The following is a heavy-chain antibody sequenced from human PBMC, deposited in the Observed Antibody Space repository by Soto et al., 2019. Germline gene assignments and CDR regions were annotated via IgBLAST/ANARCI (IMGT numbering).Heavy chain of an antibody. CDR2: INPNSGNT. Sequence: ASVKVSCKASGYSFTSYDINWVRQATGQGLEWMGWINPNSGNTGYAQKFQGRITMTRNTSISTVYMELSSLTSEDTAVYYCARGLPRRSCYNFWGQGTHVTV. CDR3: ARGLPRRSCYNF. V-gene: IGHV1-8*02. D-gene: IGHD2-15*01. J-gene: IGHJ4*02. CDR1: GYSFTSYD.